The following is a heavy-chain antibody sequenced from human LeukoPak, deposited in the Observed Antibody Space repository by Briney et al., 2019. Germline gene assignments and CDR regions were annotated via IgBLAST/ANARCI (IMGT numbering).Heavy chain of an antibody. Sequence: PSETLSLTCTVSGGSISSYYWSWIRQPPGKGLEWIGYIYYSGSTNYNPSLKSRVTISVDTSKNQFSLKLSSVTAADTAVYYCARSYGSGSPPIDYWGQGTLVTVSS. CDR1: GGSISSYY. J-gene: IGHJ4*02. CDR3: ARSYGSGSPPIDY. CDR2: IYYSGST. V-gene: IGHV4-59*01. D-gene: IGHD3-10*01.